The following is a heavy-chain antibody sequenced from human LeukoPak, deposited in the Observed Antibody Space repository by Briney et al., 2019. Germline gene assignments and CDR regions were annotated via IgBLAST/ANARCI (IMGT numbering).Heavy chain of an antibody. CDR2: IYTSGST. J-gene: IGHJ6*03. CDR1: GGSISSGSYY. V-gene: IGHV4-61*02. CDR3: AREETPPYYMDV. Sequence: SQTLSLTCTVSGGSISSGSYYWSWIRQPAGKGLEWIGRIYTSGSTNYNPSLKSRVTISVDTSKNQFSLKLSSVTAADTAVYYCAREETPPYYMDVWGKGTTVTVSS.